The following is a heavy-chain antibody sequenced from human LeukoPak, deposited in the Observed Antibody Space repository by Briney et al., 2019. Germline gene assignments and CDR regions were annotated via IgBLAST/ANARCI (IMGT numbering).Heavy chain of an antibody. CDR2: IYTSGST. Sequence: SETLSLTCTVSGGSISSYYWSWIRQPAGKGLEWIGRIYTSGSTNYNPSLKSRVTMSVDTSKNQFSLKLSSVTAADTAVYYCARVGPRWNPPRYYFDYWGQGTLVTVSS. D-gene: IGHD1-1*01. CDR3: ARVGPRWNPPRYYFDY. CDR1: GGSISSYY. J-gene: IGHJ4*02. V-gene: IGHV4-4*07.